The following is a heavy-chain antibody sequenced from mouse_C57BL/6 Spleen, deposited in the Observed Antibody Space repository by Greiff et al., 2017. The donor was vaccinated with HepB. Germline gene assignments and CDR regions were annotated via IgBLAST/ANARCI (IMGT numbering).Heavy chain of an antibody. V-gene: IGHV1-82*01. CDR3: ARMGLLVFDY. Sequence: VQLVESGPELVKPGASVKISCKASGYAFSSSWMNWVKQRPGKGLEWIGRIYPGDGDTNYNGKFKGKATLTADKSSSTAYMQLSSLTSEDSAVYCGARMGLLVFDYWGQGTTLTVSS. J-gene: IGHJ2*01. CDR2: IYPGDGDT. CDR1: GYAFSSSW. D-gene: IGHD3-1*01.